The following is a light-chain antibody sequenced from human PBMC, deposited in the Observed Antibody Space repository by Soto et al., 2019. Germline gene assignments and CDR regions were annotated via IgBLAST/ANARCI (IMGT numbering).Light chain of an antibody. Sequence: EIVMTQSPAILSVSPGDRATLSCRAGQSVSNNVAWYQQKPGQTPRLVIYGASNRATGVPARFSGSGSGTDFTLTISSLQSEDFAVYYCLQYDDWHRTFGQGTKVEIK. V-gene: IGKV3-15*01. CDR3: LQYDDWHRT. CDR2: GAS. J-gene: IGKJ1*01. CDR1: QSVSNN.